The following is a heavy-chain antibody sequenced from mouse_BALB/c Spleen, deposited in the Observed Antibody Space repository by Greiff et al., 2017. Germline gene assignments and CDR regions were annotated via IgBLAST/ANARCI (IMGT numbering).Heavy chain of an antibody. CDR2: ISYSGST. J-gene: IGHJ1*01. CDR1: GYSITSDYA. V-gene: IGHV3-2*02. D-gene: IGHD2-14*01. Sequence: EVKLVESGPGLVKPSQSLSLTCTVTGYSITSDYAWNWIRQFPGNKLEWMGYISYSGSTSYNPSLKSRISITRDTSKNQFFLQLNSVTTEDTATYYCARGRYDSYWYFDVWGAGTTVTVSS. CDR3: ARGRYDSYWYFDV.